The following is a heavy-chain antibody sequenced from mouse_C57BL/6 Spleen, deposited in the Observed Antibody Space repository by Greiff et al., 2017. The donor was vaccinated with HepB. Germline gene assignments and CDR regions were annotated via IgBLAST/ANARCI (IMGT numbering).Heavy chain of an antibody. J-gene: IGHJ4*01. CDR1: GFNIKDYY. D-gene: IGHD3-3*01. CDR3: TAPGTNYAMDY. V-gene: IGHV14-1*01. CDR2: IDPEDGDT. Sequence: VQLQQSGAELVRPGASVKLSCTASGFNIKDYYMHWVKQRPEQGLEWIGRIDPEDGDTEYAPKFQGKATMTADTSSNTAYLQLSSLTSEDTAVYYCTAPGTNYAMDYWGQGTSVTVSS.